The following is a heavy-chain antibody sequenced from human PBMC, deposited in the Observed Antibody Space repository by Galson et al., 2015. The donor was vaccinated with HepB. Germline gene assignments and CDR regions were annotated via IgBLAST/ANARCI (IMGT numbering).Heavy chain of an antibody. CDR3: ARAGGVQLEGYYFDY. J-gene: IGHJ4*02. CDR2: ISSSSSYI. V-gene: IGHV3-21*01. CDR1: GFTFSSYS. Sequence: SLRLSCAASGFTFSSYSMNWVRQAPGKGLEWVSSISSSSSYIYYADSVKGRFTISRDNAKNSLYLQMNSLRAEDTAVYYCARAGGVQLEGYYFDYWGQGTLVTVSS. D-gene: IGHD1-1*01.